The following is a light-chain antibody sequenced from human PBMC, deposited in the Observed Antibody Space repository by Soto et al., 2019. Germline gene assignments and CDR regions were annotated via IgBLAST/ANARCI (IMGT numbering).Light chain of an antibody. Sequence: DIQMTQSPSTLSGSVGDRVTITCRASQTISSGLAWYQQKPGKAPKLLIYKASTLKSGVPSRFSGSGSGTEFTLTISSLQPDDFATDYCQHYNSYRAFGQGTKVDIK. J-gene: IGKJ1*01. CDR3: QHYNSYRA. CDR1: QTISSG. V-gene: IGKV1-5*03. CDR2: KAS.